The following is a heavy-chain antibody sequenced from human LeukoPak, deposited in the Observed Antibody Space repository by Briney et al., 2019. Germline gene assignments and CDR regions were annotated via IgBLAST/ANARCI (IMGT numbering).Heavy chain of an antibody. D-gene: IGHD2-2*01. CDR2: ISTYDDNI. CDR3: ARDRRLDYQLPADN. J-gene: IGHJ4*02. Sequence: ASVKASCKASGYTFTTYGLSWVRQAPGQGLEWLGWISTYDDNIKYAQSLQGRLTLTIDTSTSTAYMELRSLRSDDTAVYYCARDRRLDYQLPADNWGQGTLVTVSS. V-gene: IGHV1-18*01. CDR1: GYTFTTYG.